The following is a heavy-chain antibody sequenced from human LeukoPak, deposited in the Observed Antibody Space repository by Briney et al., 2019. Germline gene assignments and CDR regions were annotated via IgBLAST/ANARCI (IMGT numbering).Heavy chain of an antibody. J-gene: IGHJ4*02. CDR2: TNPNTDST. D-gene: IGHD2/OR15-2a*01. CDR3: ARDLSGWGNSIY. V-gene: IGHV1-46*01. Sequence: GASVTVSCTASGYTFINYYLHWVRQAPGQGLVWMGQTNPNTDSTNCARMFQGRVTMTADTSTSTVYMELNSLTSDDTAVYYCARDLSGWGNSIYWGQGTPVTVS. CDR1: GYTFINYY.